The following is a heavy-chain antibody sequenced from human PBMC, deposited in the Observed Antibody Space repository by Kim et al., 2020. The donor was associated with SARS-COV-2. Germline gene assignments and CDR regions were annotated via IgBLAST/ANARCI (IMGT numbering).Heavy chain of an antibody. J-gene: IGHJ6*02. CDR2: ISSDGST. Sequence: GGSLRLSCVASGFTFSSYLMHWARQAPGGGLVWVSCISSDGSTSYADSVKGRFTISRDNGKNTVYLQMNSLRAEDTAVYYCARGGDGMDVWGQGTTVTVSS. V-gene: IGHV3-74*01. CDR3: ARGGDGMDV. CDR1: GFTFSSYL. D-gene: IGHD1-26*01.